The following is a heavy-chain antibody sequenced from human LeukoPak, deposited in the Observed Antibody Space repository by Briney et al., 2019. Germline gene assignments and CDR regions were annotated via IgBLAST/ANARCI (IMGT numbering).Heavy chain of an antibody. CDR2: IYYTGTT. V-gene: IGHV4-59*08. CDR3: ARRWVYDKRAFDA. CDR1: GFTLSSYA. J-gene: IGHJ3*01. D-gene: IGHD3-16*01. Sequence: GSLRLSCAASGFTLSSYAMSWVRQPPGKGLEWIGYIYYTGTTDSNPSLKSRVTISLDTSKNQFSLNLSSVTAADTAVYYCARRWVYDKRAFDAWGQGTMVTVSS.